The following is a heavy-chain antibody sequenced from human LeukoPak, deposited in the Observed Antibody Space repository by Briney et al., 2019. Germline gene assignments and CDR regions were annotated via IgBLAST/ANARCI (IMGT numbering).Heavy chain of an antibody. CDR3: AYYDYVWGSYRPSG. J-gene: IGHJ4*02. Sequence: ASVKVSCKASGGTFSSYAISWVRQAPGQGLEWMGWISAYNGNTNYAQKLQGRVTMTTDTSTSTAYMELRSLRSDDTAVYYCAYYDYVWGSYRPSGWGQGTLVTVSS. D-gene: IGHD3-16*02. CDR2: ISAYNGNT. V-gene: IGHV1-18*01. CDR1: GGTFSSYA.